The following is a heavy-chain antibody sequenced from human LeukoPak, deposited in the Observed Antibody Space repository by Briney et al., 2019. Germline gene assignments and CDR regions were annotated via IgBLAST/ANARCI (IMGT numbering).Heavy chain of an antibody. CDR3: AKGRWGLTINNFDL. D-gene: IGHD3/OR15-3a*01. CDR1: GFTFSSYS. J-gene: IGHJ3*01. Sequence: GGSLRLSCAASGFTFSSYSMNWVRQAPGKGLEWVSSISSSSSYIYYADSVKGRFTISRDSSKNTLYLQMNSLGGEDTALYYCAKGRWGLTINNFDLWGQGTMVTVSS. V-gene: IGHV3-21*04. CDR2: ISSSSSYI.